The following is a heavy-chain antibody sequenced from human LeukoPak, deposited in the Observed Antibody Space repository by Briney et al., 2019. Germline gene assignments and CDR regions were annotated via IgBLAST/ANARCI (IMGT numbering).Heavy chain of an antibody. J-gene: IGHJ5*02. CDR1: GYTFTSYG. D-gene: IGHD6-13*01. CDR2: ISAYNGNT. V-gene: IGHV1-18*01. Sequence: ATVKVSCKASGYTFTSYGISWVRQAPGQGLEWMGWISAYNGNTNYAQKLQGRVTMTTDTSTSTAYMELRSLRSDDTAVYYCARALPIRGSSWRKYNWFDPWGQGTLVTVSS. CDR3: ARALPIRGSSWRKYNWFDP.